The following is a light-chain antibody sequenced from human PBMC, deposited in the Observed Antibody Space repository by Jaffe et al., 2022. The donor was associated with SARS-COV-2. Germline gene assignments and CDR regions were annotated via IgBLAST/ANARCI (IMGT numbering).Light chain of an antibody. V-gene: IGKV1-39*01. Sequence: EIQMTQSPPSLSAYVGDRVTITCRASQSISSYLNWYQQKPGKAPQLLIYGASSLQGGVPSRFSGGGSGTDFILTISSLQPEDFATYYCQQSYSTPLTFGGGTKVQI. CDR3: QQSYSTPLT. CDR1: QSISSY. J-gene: IGKJ4*01. CDR2: GAS.